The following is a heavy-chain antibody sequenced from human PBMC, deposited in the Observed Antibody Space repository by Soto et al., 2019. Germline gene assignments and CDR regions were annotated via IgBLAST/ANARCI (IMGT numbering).Heavy chain of an antibody. CDR1: CVSISGFY. Sequence: SETLSLTCTVSCVSISGFYWSWIRKSAGKGLEWIGRIYATGTTDYNPSLKSRVMMSVDTSKKQFSLKLRSVTAADTAVYYCVRDGTKTLRDWFDPWGQGISVTVS. CDR3: VRDGTKTLRDWFDP. V-gene: IGHV4-4*07. D-gene: IGHD1-1*01. J-gene: IGHJ5*02. CDR2: IYATGTT.